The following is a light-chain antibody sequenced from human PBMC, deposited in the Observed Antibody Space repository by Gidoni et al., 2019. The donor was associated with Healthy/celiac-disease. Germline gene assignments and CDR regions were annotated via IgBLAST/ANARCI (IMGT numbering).Light chain of an antibody. V-gene: IGKV1-33*01. CDR1: QDISNY. Sequence: DIQMTQSPSSLSASVGDRVTITCQASQDISNYLNWYQQKPGKAPKLLIYDASNLEKGVPSRFSGSGSGTDFTFTNSSLQPEDIATYYCQQYDNPPITFGPGTKVDIK. CDR3: QQYDNPPIT. CDR2: DAS. J-gene: IGKJ3*01.